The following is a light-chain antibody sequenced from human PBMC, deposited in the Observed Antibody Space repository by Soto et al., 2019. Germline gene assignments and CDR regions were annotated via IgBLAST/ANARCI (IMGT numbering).Light chain of an antibody. CDR1: QGIRNY. CDR3: LQHDTYPQT. J-gene: IGKJ1*01. CDR2: AAS. V-gene: IGKV1-17*01. Sequence: DIEMNQSPSSLSASVGDRATITCRASQGIRNYLGWYQQKPGKAPKRLIYAASSLEGGVPSRFSGSGYGTEFTLTISSLQPEDFANYYCLQHDTYPQTFGQGTKVEVK.